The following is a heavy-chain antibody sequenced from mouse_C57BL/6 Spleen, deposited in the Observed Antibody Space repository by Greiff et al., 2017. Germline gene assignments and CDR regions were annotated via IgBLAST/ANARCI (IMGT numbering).Heavy chain of an antibody. Sequence: EVKLVESGGGLVKPGGSLKLSCAASGFTFSDYGMHWVRQAPEKGLEWVAYISSGSSTIYYADTVKGRFTISRDNAKNTLFLQMTSLRSEDTAMYYCARQDYSNYVGFAYWGQGTLVTVSA. J-gene: IGHJ3*01. CDR3: ARQDYSNYVGFAY. CDR2: ISSGSSTI. D-gene: IGHD2-5*01. V-gene: IGHV5-17*01. CDR1: GFTFSDYG.